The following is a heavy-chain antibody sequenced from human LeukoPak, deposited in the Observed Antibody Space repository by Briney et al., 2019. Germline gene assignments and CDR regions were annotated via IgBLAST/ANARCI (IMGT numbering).Heavy chain of an antibody. J-gene: IGHJ5*01. V-gene: IGHV3-7*01. CDR3: ARDAGGYDS. D-gene: IGHD5-12*01. Sequence: GGSLRLSCAASGFSFSTYWMSWVRQTPGKGLEWMANIKEDGSKDYYVDSVKGRFTISRDNAKNSLYLQMNSLRVEDSAVYYCARDAGGYDSWGQGTLVTVSS. CDR2: IKEDGSKD. CDR1: GFSFSTYW.